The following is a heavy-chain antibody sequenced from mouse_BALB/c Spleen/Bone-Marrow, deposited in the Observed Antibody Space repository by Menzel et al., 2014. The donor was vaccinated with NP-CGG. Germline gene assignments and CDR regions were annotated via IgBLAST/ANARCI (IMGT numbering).Heavy chain of an antibody. CDR2: IDPANGNT. CDR3: VRSREYYFDY. D-gene: IGHD1-1*01. V-gene: IGHV14-3*02. CDR1: GFNIKDTY. J-gene: IGHJ2*01. Sequence: VQLQQPGAELVKPGASVKLSCTASGFNIKDTYMHWAKQRPEQGLEWIGRIDPANGNTKYDPKFQGKATITADTSSNTAYLQLSSLTSEDTAVYYCVRSREYYFDYWGQGTTLTVSS.